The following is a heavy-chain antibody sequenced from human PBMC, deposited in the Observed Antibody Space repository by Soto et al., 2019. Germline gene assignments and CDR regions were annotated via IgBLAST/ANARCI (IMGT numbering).Heavy chain of an antibody. Sequence: QVQLVESGGGVVQPGRSLRLSCAASGFTFSSYGMHWVRQAPGKGLEWVAVISYDGSNKYYADSVKGRFTISRDNSKNTLDLQMHSLRAEDTAVYYCAKDHHRDMVRVVTTDHWGQGTLVTVSS. CDR3: AKDHHRDMVRVVTTDH. V-gene: IGHV3-30*18. D-gene: IGHD3-10*01. J-gene: IGHJ4*02. CDR1: GFTFSSYG. CDR2: ISYDGSNK.